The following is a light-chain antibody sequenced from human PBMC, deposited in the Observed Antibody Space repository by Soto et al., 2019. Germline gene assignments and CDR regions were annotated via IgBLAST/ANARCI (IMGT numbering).Light chain of an antibody. J-gene: IGLJ3*02. CDR2: GST. V-gene: IGLV1-40*01. Sequence: QSVLTQPPSVFGAPGQRVTISCTGSRSNIGAGYDVHWYQQLPGTAPKLLIYGSTSRPSGIPDRFSGSKSVTSASLAITGLQAEDEADYYCQSYDSSLSASDWVFGGGTKLTVL. CDR3: QSYDSSLSASDWV. CDR1: RSNIGAGYD.